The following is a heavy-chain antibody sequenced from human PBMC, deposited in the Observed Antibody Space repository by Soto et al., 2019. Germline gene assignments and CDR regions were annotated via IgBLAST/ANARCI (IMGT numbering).Heavy chain of an antibody. D-gene: IGHD1-1*01. CDR1: GYTFTNYY. Sequence: QERLVQSGAEVKKPGASVKVSCKASGYTFTNYYMHWVRPAPGQGLEWLGVIKPSGGSTTSAQKGQGRGTMTRDTPTTTDYMELRSLRSEDTAMYYCAREATNEYGRDAWGQGTTVTVSS. J-gene: IGHJ6*02. CDR3: AREATNEYGRDA. CDR2: IKPSGGST. V-gene: IGHV1-46*01.